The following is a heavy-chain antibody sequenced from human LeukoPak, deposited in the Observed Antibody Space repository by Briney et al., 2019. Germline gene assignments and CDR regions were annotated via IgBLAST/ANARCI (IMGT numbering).Heavy chain of an antibody. V-gene: IGHV5-51*01. D-gene: IGHD2-2*03. CDR2: IYPGDSDT. CDR1: GYSFTSYW. Sequence: PGESLKISCKGSGYSFTSYWIGWVRQMPGKGLEWMGIIYPGDSDTRYSPSFQGQVTISADKSISTAYLQWSSLKASDTAMYYCARLDIVVVPAPPHAFDIWGQGTMVTVSS. J-gene: IGHJ3*02. CDR3: ARLDIVVVPAPPHAFDI.